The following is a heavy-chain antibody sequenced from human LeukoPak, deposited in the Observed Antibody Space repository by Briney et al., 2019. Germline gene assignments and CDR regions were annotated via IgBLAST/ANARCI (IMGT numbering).Heavy chain of an antibody. CDR1: GFTFSSYS. D-gene: IGHD1-26*01. Sequence: PGGSLRLSCAASGFTFSSYSMNWVRQAPGKGLEWVSSISSSSSYIYYADSVKGRFTISRDNAKNSLYLQTNSLRAEDTAVYYCARDGPLRYSGSYYPPFDYWGQGTLVTVSS. CDR2: ISSSSSYI. V-gene: IGHV3-21*01. J-gene: IGHJ4*02. CDR3: ARDGPLRYSGSYYPPFDY.